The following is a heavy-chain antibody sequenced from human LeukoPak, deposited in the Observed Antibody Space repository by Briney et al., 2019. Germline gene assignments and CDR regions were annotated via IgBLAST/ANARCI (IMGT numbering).Heavy chain of an antibody. J-gene: IGHJ5*02. Sequence: ASVKVSCKASGGTFSSYAISWVRQAPGQGLEWMGWISAYNGNTNYAQKLQGRVTMTTDTSTSTAYMELRSLRSDDTAVYYCARDRDYGWFDPWGQGTLVTVSS. CDR2: ISAYNGNT. D-gene: IGHD4-17*01. CDR3: ARDRDYGWFDP. CDR1: GGTFSSYA. V-gene: IGHV1-18*01.